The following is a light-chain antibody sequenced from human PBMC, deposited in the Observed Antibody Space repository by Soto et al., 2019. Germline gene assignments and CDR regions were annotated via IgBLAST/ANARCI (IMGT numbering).Light chain of an antibody. CDR1: QNINNY. CDR3: SQYENLPT. V-gene: IGKV1-33*01. CDR2: YAS. J-gene: IGKJ5*01. Sequence: DTQHTHFPSSLSASVGARDNITCQASQNINNYFTLYQQKPGRAPKLLLYYASNSEAGVPSPVRGRGFGANFTSTISRLQPEEIATYFCSQYENLPTVGQGTRLGI.